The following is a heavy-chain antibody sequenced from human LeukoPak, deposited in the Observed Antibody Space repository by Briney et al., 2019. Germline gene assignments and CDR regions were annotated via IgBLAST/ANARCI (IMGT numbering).Heavy chain of an antibody. J-gene: IGHJ5*02. V-gene: IGHV4-61*01. CDR3: AREASTYYYDSSGYYPNWFDP. Sequence: KPSETLSLTCTVSGGSISSSSYYWSWIRQPPGKGLAWIGHIYYSGSTSYNPSLKSRITISVDPSKNQFSLRLSSVTAADTAVYYCAREASTYYYDSSGYYPNWFDPWGQGTLVTVSS. CDR1: GGSISSSSYY. CDR2: IYYSGST. D-gene: IGHD3-22*01.